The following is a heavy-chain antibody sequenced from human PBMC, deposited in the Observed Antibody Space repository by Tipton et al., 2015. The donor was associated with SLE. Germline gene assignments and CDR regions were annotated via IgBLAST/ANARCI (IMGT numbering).Heavy chain of an antibody. CDR3: ARGGYDSWFDP. V-gene: IGHV4-30-4*01. D-gene: IGHD5-12*01. CDR1: GGSISSGDYY. Sequence: TLSLTCTVSGGSISSGDYYWSWIRQPPGKGLEWIGYIYYSGSTYYNPSLKSQVAISVDTSKNQFSLKLSSVTAADTAVYYCARGGYDSWFDPWGQGTLVTVSS. CDR2: IYYSGST. J-gene: IGHJ5*02.